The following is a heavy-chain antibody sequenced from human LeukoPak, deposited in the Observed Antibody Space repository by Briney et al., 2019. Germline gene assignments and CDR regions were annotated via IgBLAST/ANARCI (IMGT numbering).Heavy chain of an antibody. CDR2: IYSGGST. CDR1: GFTVSSNY. D-gene: IGHD2/OR15-2a*01. Sequence: GGSLRLSCAASGFTVSSNYMSWVRQAPGKGLEWVSVIYSGGSTYYADSVKGRFTISRDNSKNTLYLQMNSLRAEDTAVYYCARYGGPAAVIDHLDYWGQGTLVTVSS. CDR3: ARYGGPAAVIDHLDY. V-gene: IGHV3-66*02. J-gene: IGHJ4*02.